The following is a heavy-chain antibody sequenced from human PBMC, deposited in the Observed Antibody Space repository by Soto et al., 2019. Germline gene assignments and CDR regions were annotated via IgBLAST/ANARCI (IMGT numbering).Heavy chain of an antibody. CDR1: GGSFSGYY. Sequence: SETLSLTCAVYGGSFSGYYWSWIRQPPGKGLEWIGEINHSGSTNYNPSLKSRVTISVDTSKNQFSLKLSSVTAADTAVYYCARGFGRIAVAGTVEDYYYGMDVWGQGTTVTVSS. V-gene: IGHV4-34*01. D-gene: IGHD6-19*01. CDR2: INHSGST. CDR3: ARGFGRIAVAGTVEDYYYGMDV. J-gene: IGHJ6*02.